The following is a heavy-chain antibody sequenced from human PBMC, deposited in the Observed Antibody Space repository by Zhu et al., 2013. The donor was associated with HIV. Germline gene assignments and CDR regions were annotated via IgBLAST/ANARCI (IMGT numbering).Heavy chain of an antibody. CDR3: ARDRSEKQLLADYYYYGLDV. CDR2: IGAHNGHT. Sequence: QVQLVQSGAEVKKPGSSVKVSCKASGGSFITHGISWVRQAPGQGLEWMGWIGAHNGHTQSAQEFQGRVTLTTDTFTTTAYMELRSLRSDDTAVYYCARDRSEKQLLADYYYYGLDVWGQGTTVTVSS. V-gene: IGHV1-18*01. CDR1: GGSFITHG. D-gene: IGHD1-26*01. J-gene: IGHJ6*02.